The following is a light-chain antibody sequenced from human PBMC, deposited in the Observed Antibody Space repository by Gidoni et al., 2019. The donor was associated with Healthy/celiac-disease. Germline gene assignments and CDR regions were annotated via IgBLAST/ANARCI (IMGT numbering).Light chain of an antibody. Sequence: DIQITQSPSSLSASVGDRVTITCRASQSISSYLNWYQQKPGKAPKLLIYAASSLQSGVPSRFSGSGSGTDFTLTIRSLQPEDFATYYCQQSYSTLLTFGGGTKVEIK. J-gene: IGKJ4*01. CDR1: QSISSY. V-gene: IGKV1-39*01. CDR2: AAS. CDR3: QQSYSTLLT.